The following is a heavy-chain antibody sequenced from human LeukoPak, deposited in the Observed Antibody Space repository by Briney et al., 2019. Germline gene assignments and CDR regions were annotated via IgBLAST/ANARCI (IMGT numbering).Heavy chain of an antibody. CDR2: IIPIFGTA. D-gene: IGHD1-7*01. V-gene: IGHV1-69*05. Sequence: SVKVSCKASGGTFSSYAISWVRQAPGQGLEWMGRIIPIFGTANYAQKFQGRVTITTDESTSTAYMELSSLRSEDTAVYYCARAGLELREIDPWGQGTLVTLSS. CDR1: GGTFSSYA. J-gene: IGHJ5*02. CDR3: ARAGLELREIDP.